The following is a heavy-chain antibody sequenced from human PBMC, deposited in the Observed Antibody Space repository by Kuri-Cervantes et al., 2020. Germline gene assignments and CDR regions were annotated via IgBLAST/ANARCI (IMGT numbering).Heavy chain of an antibody. CDR3: AREENTGYSSGWYWGGIKFGAVDY. V-gene: IGHV3-7*01. Sequence: GESLKISCAASGFTFSTYWMGWVRQAPGKGLEWVANIKEDGSEKYYGDSVKGRFTISRDNAKNSLYLQMNSLRAEDTAVYYCAREENTGYSSGWYWGGIKFGAVDYWGQGTLVTVSS. D-gene: IGHD6-19*01. J-gene: IGHJ4*02. CDR1: GFTFSTYW. CDR2: IKEDGSEK.